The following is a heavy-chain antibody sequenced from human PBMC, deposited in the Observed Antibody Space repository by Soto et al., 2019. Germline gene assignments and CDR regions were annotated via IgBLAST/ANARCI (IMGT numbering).Heavy chain of an antibody. CDR2: ISGYNGRT. CDR3: ARDNRKELWVEGLNAMDV. D-gene: IGHD3-10*01. J-gene: IGHJ6*02. CDR1: GYPFTNFY. Sequence: ASVKVSCKASGYPFTNFYMHWVRQAPGQGLEWMGWISGYNGRTNYAQKFRGRVTLTTDTSASTAYMELRSLRPDDTAMYYCARDNRKELWVEGLNAMDVWG. V-gene: IGHV1-18*04.